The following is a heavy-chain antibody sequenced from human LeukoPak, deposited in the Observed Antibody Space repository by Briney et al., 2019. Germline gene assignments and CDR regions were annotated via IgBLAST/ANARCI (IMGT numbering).Heavy chain of an antibody. J-gene: IGHJ3*02. Sequence: SETLSLTCTVSGGSISSSSYYWGWIRQPPGKGLEWIGRIYTSGSTNYNPSLKSRVTMSVDTSKNQFSLKLSSVTAADTAVYYCARGGEWELLATHPRDGAFDIWGQGTMVTVSS. CDR3: ARGGEWELLATHPRDGAFDI. V-gene: IGHV4-39*07. CDR2: IYTSGST. CDR1: GGSISSSSYY. D-gene: IGHD1-26*01.